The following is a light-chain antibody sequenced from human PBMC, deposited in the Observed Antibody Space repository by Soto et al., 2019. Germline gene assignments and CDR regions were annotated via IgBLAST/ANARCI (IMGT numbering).Light chain of an antibody. CDR1: QGISSY. Sequence: AIRMTQSPSSFSASTGDRVTITCRASQGISSYLAWYQQKPGKAPKLLIYAASTLQSGVPSRFSGSGSGTDFTLTISCLQSEEFATYYCQQDYSYPPAFGQGTKVEIK. CDR3: QQDYSYPPA. CDR2: AAS. J-gene: IGKJ1*01. V-gene: IGKV1-8*01.